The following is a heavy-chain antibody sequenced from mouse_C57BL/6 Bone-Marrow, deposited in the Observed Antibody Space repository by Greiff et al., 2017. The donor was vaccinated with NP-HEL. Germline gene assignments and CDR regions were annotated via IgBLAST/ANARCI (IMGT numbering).Heavy chain of an antibody. CDR1: GYTFTSYG. D-gene: IGHD2-4*01. CDR3: ARKDDYDYEFAY. Sequence: QVQLKESGAELARPGASVKLSCKASGYTFTSYGISWVKQRTGQGLEWIGEIYPRSGNTYYNEKFKGKATLTADKSSSTAYMELRSLTSEDSAVYFCARKDDYDYEFAYWGQGTLVTVSA. V-gene: IGHV1-81*01. CDR2: IYPRSGNT. J-gene: IGHJ3*01.